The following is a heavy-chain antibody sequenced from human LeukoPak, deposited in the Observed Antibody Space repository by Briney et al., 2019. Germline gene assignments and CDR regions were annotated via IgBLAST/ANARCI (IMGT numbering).Heavy chain of an antibody. CDR3: ARGDYDSSGYYRGWFDP. D-gene: IGHD3-22*01. CDR2: INYSGST. Sequence: SETLSLTCTVSGGSISSYYWSWIRQPPGKGLEWIGYINYSGSTNYNPSLKSRVTISVDTSKNQFSLKLSSVTAADTAVYYCARGDYDSSGYYRGWFDPWGQGTLVTVSS. J-gene: IGHJ5*02. CDR1: GGSISSYY. V-gene: IGHV4-59*01.